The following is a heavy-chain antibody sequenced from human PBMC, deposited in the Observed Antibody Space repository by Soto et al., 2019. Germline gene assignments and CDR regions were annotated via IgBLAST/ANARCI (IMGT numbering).Heavy chain of an antibody. CDR3: ARDRRMVRGVGFQH. D-gene: IGHD3-10*01. Sequence: QVQLVQSGAEVKKPGSSVNVSCKASGGTFSSYAISWVRQAPGQGLEWMGGIIPIFGTANYAQKFQGRVTITADESTSTADTELSSMRTEDTAVYYWARDRRMVRGVGFQHWGQGTLVTVSS. J-gene: IGHJ1*01. CDR2: IIPIFGTA. CDR1: GGTFSSYA. V-gene: IGHV1-69*01.